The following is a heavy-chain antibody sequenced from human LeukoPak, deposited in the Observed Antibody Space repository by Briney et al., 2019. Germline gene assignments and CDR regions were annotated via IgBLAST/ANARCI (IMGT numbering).Heavy chain of an antibody. J-gene: IGHJ4*02. V-gene: IGHV3-30*04. CDR1: GFTFSSYA. CDR3: AKWGDYDVLTGYYVSDF. Sequence: GGSLRLSCAASGFTFSSYAMHWVRQAPGKGLEWVAVISYDGSNKYYADSVKGRFTLSRDSSKNTLYLQMSSLRADDTAVYYCAKWGDYDVLTGYYVSDFWGQGTLVTVSS. D-gene: IGHD3-9*01. CDR2: ISYDGSNK.